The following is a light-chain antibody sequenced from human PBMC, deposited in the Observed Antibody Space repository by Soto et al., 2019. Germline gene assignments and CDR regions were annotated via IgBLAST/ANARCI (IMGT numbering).Light chain of an antibody. CDR2: DAS. CDR1: QSISSW. Sequence: DIQMTQSPSTLSASVGDRVTITCRASQSISSWLAWYQQKPGKAPKLLIYDASSLESGVPSRFSGSGSGTEFTLTISSLQPDDFATYCCQPYNSYSPAFGQGTKGEIK. J-gene: IGKJ1*01. V-gene: IGKV1-5*01. CDR3: QPYNSYSPA.